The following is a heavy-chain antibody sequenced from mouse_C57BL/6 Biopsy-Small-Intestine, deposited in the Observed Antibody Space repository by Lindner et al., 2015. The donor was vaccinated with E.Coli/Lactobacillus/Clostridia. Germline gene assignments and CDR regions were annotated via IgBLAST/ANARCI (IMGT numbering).Heavy chain of an antibody. J-gene: IGHJ2*01. V-gene: IGHV14-1*01. CDR1: GYTFTDYY. Sequence: VQLQESGPELVKPGASVKISCKASGYTFTDYYINWVKQRPEQGLEWIGRIDPEDGDTEYAPKFQGKATMTADTSSNTAYLQLSSLTSEDTAVYYCTTGYYGRYYFDYWGQGTTLTVSS. D-gene: IGHD1-1*01. CDR3: TTGYYGRYYFDY. CDR2: IDPEDGDT.